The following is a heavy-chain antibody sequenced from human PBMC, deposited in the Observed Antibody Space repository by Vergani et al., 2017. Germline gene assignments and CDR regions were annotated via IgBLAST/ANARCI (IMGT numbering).Heavy chain of an antibody. J-gene: IGHJ6*02. D-gene: IGHD3/OR15-3a*01. V-gene: IGHV4-59*10. Sequence: QVQLQQWGAGLLKPSETLSLTCAVYGGSISSYYWSWIRQPAGKGLEWIGRIYTSGSTNYNPSLKSRVTMSVDTSKNQFSLKLSSVTAADTAVYYCARDAGRDWYSNYYYGMDVWGQGTTVTVSS. CDR2: IYTSGST. CDR1: GGSISSYY. CDR3: ARDAGRDWYSNYYYGMDV.